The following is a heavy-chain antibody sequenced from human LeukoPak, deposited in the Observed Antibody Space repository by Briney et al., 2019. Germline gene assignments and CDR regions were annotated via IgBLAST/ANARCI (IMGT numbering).Heavy chain of an antibody. CDR2: INHSGST. D-gene: IGHD2-21*01. CDR1: GGSFSGYY. Sequence: SETLSLTCAVYGGSFSGYYWSWIRQPPGKGLEWIGEINHSGSTNYNPSLKSRVTISVDTSKNQFSLKLSSVTAADTAVYYCARLVPAYCGGDCCDYWGQGTLVTVSS. CDR3: ARLVPAYCGGDCCDY. J-gene: IGHJ4*02. V-gene: IGHV4-34*01.